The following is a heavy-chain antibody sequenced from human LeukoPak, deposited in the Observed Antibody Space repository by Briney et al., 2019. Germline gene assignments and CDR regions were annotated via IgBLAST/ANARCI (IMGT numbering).Heavy chain of an antibody. CDR3: ARDDSSAGPKN. Sequence: SETLSLTCTVSGYSISSGYYWGWIRQPPGKGLEWIGSIYHTGSTYYNPSLKSRVTISVDTSKNQFSLKLSSVTAADTAVYYCARDDSSAGPKNWGQGTLVTVSS. D-gene: IGHD3-22*01. CDR2: IYHTGST. V-gene: IGHV4-38-2*02. J-gene: IGHJ4*02. CDR1: GYSISSGYY.